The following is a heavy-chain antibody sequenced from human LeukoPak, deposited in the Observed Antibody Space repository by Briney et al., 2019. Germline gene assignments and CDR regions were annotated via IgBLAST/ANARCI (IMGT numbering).Heavy chain of an antibody. J-gene: IGHJ5*02. CDR2: LYHSGTI. V-gene: IGHV4-39*07. CDR3: ARDRELAALDP. D-gene: IGHD1-26*01. CDR1: GDSLRTTTYY. Sequence: PSETLSLTCTVSGDSLRTTTYYWNWIRQPPGKGLEWIGGLYHSGTIYYNPSLKSRVTISADKSKNHFSLKLTSVTAADTAVYYCARDRELAALDPWGQGTLVIVSS.